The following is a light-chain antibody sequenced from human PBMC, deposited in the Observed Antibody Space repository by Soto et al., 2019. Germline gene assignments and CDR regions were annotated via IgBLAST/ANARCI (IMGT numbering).Light chain of an antibody. CDR2: GAS. CDR1: QSVSNNY. Sequence: ESVLTQSPGTLSLSPLERASLSCRASQSVSNNYLAWYQQKPGQAPRLLIYGASNRATGIPDRFSGSGSGTDFTLTISRLEPEDFAVYYCQQYGSSPTFGQGTRWIS. CDR3: QQYGSSPT. J-gene: IGKJ1*01. V-gene: IGKV3-20*01.